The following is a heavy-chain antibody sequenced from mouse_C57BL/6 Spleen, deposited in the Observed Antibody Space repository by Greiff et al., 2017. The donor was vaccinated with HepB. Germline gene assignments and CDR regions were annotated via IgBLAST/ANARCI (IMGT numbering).Heavy chain of an antibody. V-gene: IGHV2-2*01. CDR2: IWRGGST. J-gene: IGHJ4*01. Sequence: QVQLKESGPGLVQPSQSLSITCTVSGFSLTSYGVHWVRQSPGKGLEWLGVIWRGGSTDYNAAFISRLSISKDNSKSQVFFKMNSLQADDTAIYYWARKETAQATLGDYWGQGTSVTVSS. CDR1: GFSLTSYG. D-gene: IGHD3-2*02. CDR3: ARKETAQATLGDY.